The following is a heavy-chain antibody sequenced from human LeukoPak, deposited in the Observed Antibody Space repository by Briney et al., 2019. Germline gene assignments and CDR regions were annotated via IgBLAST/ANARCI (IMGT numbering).Heavy chain of an antibody. CDR2: ISWSSDNF. CDR1: GFTFNDYA. Sequence: GGSLRLSCAASGFTFNDYAMHWVRQTPGKGLEWVSGISWSSDNFGYADSVKGRFTISRDNSKNTLYLQMNSLRAEDTAVYYCAKLVTMVRGVKYFQHWGQGTLVTVSS. D-gene: IGHD3-10*01. J-gene: IGHJ1*01. V-gene: IGHV3-9*01. CDR3: AKLVTMVRGVKYFQH.